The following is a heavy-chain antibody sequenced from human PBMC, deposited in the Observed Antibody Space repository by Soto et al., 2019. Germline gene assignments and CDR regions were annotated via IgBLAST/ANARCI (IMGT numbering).Heavy chain of an antibody. J-gene: IGHJ6*02. CDR3: ARRPFYYYGMDV. CDR2: IYPGDSNT. V-gene: IGHV5-51*01. CDR1: ESCFTSYW. Sequence: EFLKISCKGCESCFTSYWIGWLRQMPGKGLEWMGIIYPGDSNTRYSPSFQGQVTISADKSISTAYLQWSSLKASDTAMYYCARRPFYYYGMDVWGQGTTVTAP.